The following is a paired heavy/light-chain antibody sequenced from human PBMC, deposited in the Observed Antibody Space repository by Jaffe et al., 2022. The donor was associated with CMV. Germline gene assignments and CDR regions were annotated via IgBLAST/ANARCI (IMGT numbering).Light chain of an antibody. J-gene: IGLJ3*02. Sequence: QSVLTQPPSVSGAPGQRVTISCTGSSSNIGAGYDVHWYQQLPGTAPKLLIYGNSNRPSGVPDRFSGSKSGTSASLAITGLQADDEADYYCQSYDSSLSGSWVFGGGTKLTVL. V-gene: IGLV1-40*01. CDR2: GNS. CDR3: QSYDSSLSGSWV. CDR1: SSNIGAGYD.
Heavy chain of an antibody. CDR1: GGSINNYY. V-gene: IGHV4-59*01. J-gene: IGHJ6*03. Sequence: QVQLQESGPGLVKPSETLSLTCTVSGGSINNYYWSWIRQPPGKGLEWIGYIYYSGSTHDNPSLKSRVTILVDTSKNQFSLKLSSVTAADTAVYYCVRAPGSANYPYYYMDVWGKGTTVTVSS. CDR2: IYYSGST. D-gene: IGHD3-10*01. CDR3: VRAPGSANYPYYYMDV.